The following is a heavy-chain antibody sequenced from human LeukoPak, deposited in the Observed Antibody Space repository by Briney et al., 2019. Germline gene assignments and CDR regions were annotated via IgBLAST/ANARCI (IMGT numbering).Heavy chain of an antibody. J-gene: IGHJ4*02. CDR3: ARAERYTAPFDY. V-gene: IGHV4-39*07. D-gene: IGHD5-18*01. CDR2: IYYSGST. Sequence: SETLSLTCTVSGGSISSSSYYWGWIRQPPGKGLEWIGSIYYSGSTYYNPSLKSRVTISVDTSKNQFSLKLSSVTAADTAVYYCARAERYTAPFDYWGQGTLVTVSS. CDR1: GGSISSSSYY.